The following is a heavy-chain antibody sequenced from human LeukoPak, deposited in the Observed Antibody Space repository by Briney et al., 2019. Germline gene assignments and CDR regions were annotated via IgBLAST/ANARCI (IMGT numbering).Heavy chain of an antibody. D-gene: IGHD4-23*01. J-gene: IGHJ2*01. CDR2: ISWDGGST. V-gene: IGHV3-43D*03. Sequence: PGGSLRLSCAASGFTFDDYAMHWVRQAPGKGLEWVSLISWDGGSTYYADAVKGRFTISRDNSKNSLYLQMNSLRAEDTALYYCAIDPSMTTVASLSDWYFDLWGRGTLVTVSS. CDR1: GFTFDDYA. CDR3: AIDPSMTTVASLSDWYFDL.